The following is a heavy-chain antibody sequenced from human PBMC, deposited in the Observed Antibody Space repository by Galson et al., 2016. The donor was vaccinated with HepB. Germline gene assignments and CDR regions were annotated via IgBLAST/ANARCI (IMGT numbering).Heavy chain of an antibody. CDR2: INPSGGST. CDR1: GYTFTLYY. J-gene: IGHJ6*02. CDR3: AREVMGVVFVNTFYYYGMDV. Sequence: SVKVSCKASGYTFTLYYMHWVRQAPGQGLEWMGIINPSGGSTTYAQKFQGRVTMTRDTSTSTVYMELSSLRSEDTAVYYCAREVMGVVFVNTFYYYGMDVWGQGTTVTVSS. V-gene: IGHV1-46*01. D-gene: IGHD2-21*01.